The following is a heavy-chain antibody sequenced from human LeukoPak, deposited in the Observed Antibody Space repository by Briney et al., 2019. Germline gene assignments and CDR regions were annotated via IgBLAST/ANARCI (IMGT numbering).Heavy chain of an antibody. V-gene: IGHV3-66*02. J-gene: IGHJ6*03. CDR2: LYSDGTT. CDR3: ARVRGYCSTSTCQYYYYYLDV. CDR1: GFTVSSNY. D-gene: IGHD2-2*01. Sequence: PGGSLRLSCAVSGFTVSSNYISWVRQAPGKGLEWVSILYSDGTTYYADSVKGRFTISRDNSKNIPYLQMNSLRAEDTAVYYCARVRGYCSTSTCQYYYYYLDVWGNGTTVTVSS.